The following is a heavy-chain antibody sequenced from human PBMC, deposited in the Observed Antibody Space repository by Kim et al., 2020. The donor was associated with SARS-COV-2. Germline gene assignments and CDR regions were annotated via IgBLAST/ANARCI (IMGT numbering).Heavy chain of an antibody. V-gene: IGHV3-33*01. CDR3: AREAIYYGSGSQQGYYYYYGMDV. J-gene: IGHJ6*02. D-gene: IGHD3-10*01. CDR1: GFTFSSYG. CDR2: IWYDGSNK. Sequence: GGSLRLSCAASGFTFSSYGMHWVRQAPGKGLEWVAVIWYDGSNKYYADSVKGRFTISRDNSKNTLYLQMNSLRAEDTAVYYCAREAIYYGSGSQQGYYYYYGMDVWGQGTTVTVSS.